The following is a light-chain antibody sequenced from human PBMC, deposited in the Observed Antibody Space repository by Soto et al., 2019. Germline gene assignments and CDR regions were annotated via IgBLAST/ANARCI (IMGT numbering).Light chain of an antibody. CDR3: QQRSNWPRYT. Sequence: EIVLTQSPAPLSLSPGERATLSCRASQSVSSYLAWYQQKPGQTPRLLIYDASNRATGIPARFSGSGSGTDFTLTISSLEPEDFAVYYCQQRSNWPRYTFGQGTNLEIK. CDR2: DAS. J-gene: IGKJ2*01. CDR1: QSVSSY. V-gene: IGKV3-11*01.